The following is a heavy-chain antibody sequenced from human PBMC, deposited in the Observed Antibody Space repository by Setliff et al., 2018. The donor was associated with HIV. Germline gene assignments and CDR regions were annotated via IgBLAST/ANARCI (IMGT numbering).Heavy chain of an antibody. D-gene: IGHD3-10*01. V-gene: IGHV1-2*02. Sequence: GASVKVSCKASGYSFTSYGVSWVRQAPGQGLEWMGWINPNSGGTNYAQKFQGRVTMTRDTSISTAYMELSRLRSDDTAVYYCARVSGFGDKLGYWGQGTLVTVSS. CDR2: INPNSGGT. CDR3: ARVSGFGDKLGY. J-gene: IGHJ4*02. CDR1: GYSFTSYG.